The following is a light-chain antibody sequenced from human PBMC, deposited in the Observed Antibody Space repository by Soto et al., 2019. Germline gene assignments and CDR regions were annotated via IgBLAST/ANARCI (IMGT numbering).Light chain of an antibody. CDR2: DVT. Sequence: QSALTQPAYVSGPPGQSITISCTGTSSDVGAYNYVSWYQHHPGKAPRLVIYDVTNRPSGISDRFSGSKSGNTASLTISGLLAEDEADYYCTSYTSTSTYVFGTGTKVTVL. CDR3: TSYTSTSTYV. V-gene: IGLV2-14*01. CDR1: SSDVGAYNY. J-gene: IGLJ1*01.